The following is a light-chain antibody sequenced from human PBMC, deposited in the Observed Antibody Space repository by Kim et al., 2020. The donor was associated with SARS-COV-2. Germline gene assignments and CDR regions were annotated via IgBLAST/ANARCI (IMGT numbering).Light chain of an antibody. J-gene: IGLJ2*01. Sequence: SSELTQDPAVSVALGQTVSITCHGDSLRSYYATWYQQKPGQAPILVIYGKNNRPSGIPDRFSGSSSGNTASLTITGTQAGAEADYYCNSRDSNDNVVFGG. V-gene: IGLV3-19*01. CDR2: GKN. CDR3: NSRDSNDNVV. CDR1: SLRSYY.